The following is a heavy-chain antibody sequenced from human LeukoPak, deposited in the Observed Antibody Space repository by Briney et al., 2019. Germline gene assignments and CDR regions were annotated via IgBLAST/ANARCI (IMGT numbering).Heavy chain of an antibody. CDR2: ISGSGTNT. Sequence: PGGSLRLSCAASGFTFSSYAMSWVRQAPGKVLEWVSAISGSGTNTYYADSVKGRSTISRDNSKNTLFLQMNSLRAEDTAVYYCAKRYYGSGNYDPLLGYWGQGALVTVSS. D-gene: IGHD3-10*01. V-gene: IGHV3-23*01. CDR1: GFTFSSYA. J-gene: IGHJ4*02. CDR3: AKRYYGSGNYDPLLGY.